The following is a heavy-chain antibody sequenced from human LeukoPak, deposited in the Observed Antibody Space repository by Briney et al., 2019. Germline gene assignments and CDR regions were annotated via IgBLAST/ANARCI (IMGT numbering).Heavy chain of an antibody. CDR1: GFTFDDYA. J-gene: IGHJ6*02. V-gene: IGHV3-9*01. CDR2: ISWNSGSI. CDR3: AKDVDGMDV. Sequence: SGRSLRLSCAASGFTFDDYAMHWVRQAPGKGLEWVSGISWNSGSIGYADSVKGRFTISRDNAKNSLYLQMNSQRAEDTALYYCAKDVDGMDVWGQGTTVTVSS.